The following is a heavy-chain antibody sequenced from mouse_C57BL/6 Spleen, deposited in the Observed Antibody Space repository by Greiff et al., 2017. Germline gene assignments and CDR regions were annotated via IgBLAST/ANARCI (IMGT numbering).Heavy chain of an antibody. D-gene: IGHD1-1*01. J-gene: IGHJ1*03. CDR2: IDPSDSET. V-gene: IGHV1-52*01. CDR3: ARLPNYGSSYWYFDV. CDR1: GYTFTSYW. Sequence: VQLQQPGAELVRPGSSVKLSCKASGYTFTSYWMHWVKQRPIQGLEWIGNIDPSDSETHYNQKFKDKATLTVDKSSSTAYMQLSSLTSEDSAVYYCARLPNYGSSYWYFDVWGTGTTVTVSS.